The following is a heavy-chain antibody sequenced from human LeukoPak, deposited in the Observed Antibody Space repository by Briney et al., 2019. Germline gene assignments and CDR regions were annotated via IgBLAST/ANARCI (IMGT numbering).Heavy chain of an antibody. CDR3: TRRYNYDSSGYYYVRDAFDI. J-gene: IGHJ3*02. D-gene: IGHD3-22*01. CDR1: GFTFGDYA. Sequence: GGSLRLSCTASGFTFGDYAMTWVRQAPGKGLEWVSGISGSGSAYYADSVKGRFSISRDKSKNTVYLQMDSLRAEDTAVYYCTRRYNYDSSGYYYVRDAFDIWGQGTMVTVSS. V-gene: IGHV3-23*01. CDR2: ISGSGSA.